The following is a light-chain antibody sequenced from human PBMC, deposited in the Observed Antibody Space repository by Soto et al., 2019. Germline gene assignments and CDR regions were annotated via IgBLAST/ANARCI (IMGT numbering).Light chain of an antibody. CDR1: QGISNN. V-gene: IGKV1-27*01. CDR3: QKYNSAPWT. CDR2: AAS. Sequence: DIQMTQSPSSLSAAVGDRVTVTCRASQGISNNLAWYQQKPGKVPKLLIYAASTLQAGVPSRFSGSGSGTDFTLTISSLQPEDVATYYCQKYNSAPWTFGQGTKVEIK. J-gene: IGKJ1*01.